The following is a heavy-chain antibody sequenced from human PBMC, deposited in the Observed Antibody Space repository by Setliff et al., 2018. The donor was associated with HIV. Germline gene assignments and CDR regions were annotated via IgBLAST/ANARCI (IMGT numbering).Heavy chain of an antibody. CDR1: GGSISSGSYY. V-gene: IGHV4-61*02. Sequence: PSETLSLTCTVSGGSISSGSYYWSWIRQPAGKGLEWIGRIYTSGSTYYNPSLRSRVTISGDMSKKQFSLKLSSVTAADTAVYYCARHHSYYDILTGYRLYYFDYWGQGTLVTVSS. CDR2: IYTSGST. CDR3: ARHHSYYDILTGYRLYYFDY. J-gene: IGHJ4*02. D-gene: IGHD3-9*01.